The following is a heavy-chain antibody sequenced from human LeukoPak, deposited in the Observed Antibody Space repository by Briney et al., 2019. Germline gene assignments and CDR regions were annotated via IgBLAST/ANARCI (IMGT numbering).Heavy chain of an antibody. V-gene: IGHV1-2*04. CDR1: GYTFTGYY. Sequence: ASVKVSCKASGYTFTGYYMHWVRQAPGQGLEWMGWINPNSGGTNYAQKFQGWVTMTRDTSISTAYMELSRLRSDDTAVYYCARDHSVDYYDSSGYQLPRLDGMDVWGQGTTVTVSS. CDR3: ARDHSVDYYDSSGYQLPRLDGMDV. CDR2: INPNSGGT. J-gene: IGHJ6*02. D-gene: IGHD3-22*01.